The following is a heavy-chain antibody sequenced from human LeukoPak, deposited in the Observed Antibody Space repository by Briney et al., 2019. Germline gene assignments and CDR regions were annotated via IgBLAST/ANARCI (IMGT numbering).Heavy chain of an antibody. CDR3: TTGGGYDSGDY. V-gene: IGHV3-15*01. J-gene: IGHJ4*02. CDR2: IKSKTDGGTT. Sequence: SGGSLRLSCAASGFTFSNAWMSWVRQAPGKGLEWVGRIKSKTDGGTTEYAAPVKGRFTISRDDSKNTLYLQMNSLKTEDTAVYYCTTGGGYDSGDYWGQGTLVTVSS. D-gene: IGHD5-12*01. CDR1: GFTFSNAW.